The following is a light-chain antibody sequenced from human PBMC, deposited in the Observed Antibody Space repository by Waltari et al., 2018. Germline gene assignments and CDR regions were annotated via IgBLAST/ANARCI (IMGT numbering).Light chain of an antibody. CDR1: CSDIGTYTL. J-gene: IGLJ3*02. V-gene: IGLV2-23*01. CDR3: CSYATSTTWV. Sequence: QSALTQPASVSGSPGQSITIPCTRTCSDIGTYTLIPLDQQHPGKAPKLMVYEDSRRPSGVSNRFSGSKSGNTASLAISGLQAEDEADYYCCSYATSTTWVFGGGTKLTVL. CDR2: EDS.